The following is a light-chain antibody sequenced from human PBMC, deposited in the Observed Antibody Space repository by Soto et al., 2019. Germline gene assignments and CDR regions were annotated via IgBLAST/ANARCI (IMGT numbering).Light chain of an antibody. V-gene: IGKV1-5*01. Sequence: DIQMTQSPSSLSASIGDRVTITCRASQYISSWLAWYQQKPVKAPKLLMFDTFSLESGVPSRFSGSRSGTEFTLTISSLQPDDYATYYCQQYNSYSPLTFGGGTKVEIK. CDR1: QYISSW. J-gene: IGKJ4*01. CDR3: QQYNSYSPLT. CDR2: DTF.